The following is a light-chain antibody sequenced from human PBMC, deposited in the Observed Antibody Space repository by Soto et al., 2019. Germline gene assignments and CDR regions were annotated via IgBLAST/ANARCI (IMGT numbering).Light chain of an antibody. CDR2: DAS. CDR1: QSISSW. CDR3: QQYNSYSPVT. J-gene: IGKJ2*01. V-gene: IGKV1-5*01. Sequence: DIQMTQSPSTLFASVGDRVTITCPASQSISSWLAWYQQKPGKAPKLLIYDASSLESGVPSRFSGSGSGTEFTLTISSLQPDDFATYYCQQYNSYSPVTFGQGTKLEIK.